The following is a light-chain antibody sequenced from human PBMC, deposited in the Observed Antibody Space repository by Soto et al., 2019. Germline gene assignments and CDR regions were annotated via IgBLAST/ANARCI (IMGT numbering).Light chain of an antibody. CDR1: QSISSW. V-gene: IGKV1-5*01. Sequence: IQITQSPSTLSASVRDRVTITCRASQSISSWLAWYQQKPGKAPKFLIYDASNLESGVPSRFSGSGSGTEFTLTISSLQPDDFATYYCQQYSSYWTFGQGTKVDIK. CDR3: QQYSSYWT. CDR2: DAS. J-gene: IGKJ1*01.